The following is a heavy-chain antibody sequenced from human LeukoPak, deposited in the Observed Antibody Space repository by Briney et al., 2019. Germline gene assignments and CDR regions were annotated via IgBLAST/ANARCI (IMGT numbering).Heavy chain of an antibody. J-gene: IGHJ3*02. CDR1: GGSISSSSYY. Sequence: SETLSLTCTVSGGSISSSSYYWGWIRQPPGKGLEWIGSIYYSGSTNYNPSLKSRVTISVDTSKNQFSLKLSSVTAADTAVYYCARHRGIAAAGKGHDAFDIWGQGTMVTVSS. D-gene: IGHD6-13*01. CDR3: ARHRGIAAAGKGHDAFDI. V-gene: IGHV4-39*01. CDR2: IYYSGST.